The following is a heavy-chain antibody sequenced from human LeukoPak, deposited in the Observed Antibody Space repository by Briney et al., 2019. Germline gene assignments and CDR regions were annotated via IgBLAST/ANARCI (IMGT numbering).Heavy chain of an antibody. CDR2: ISYDGSSK. J-gene: IGHJ3*02. Sequence: GRSLRLSCAASGFTFSTYAMHWVRQAPGKGLEWVAVISYDGSSKYYADSVKGRFTISRDNSKNTLYLQMNSLRADDTAVYYCARGYDTWGQGTMVTVSS. V-gene: IGHV3-30*04. CDR1: GFTFSTYA. CDR3: ARGYDT.